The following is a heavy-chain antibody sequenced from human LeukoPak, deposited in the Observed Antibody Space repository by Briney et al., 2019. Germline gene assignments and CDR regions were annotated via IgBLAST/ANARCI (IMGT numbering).Heavy chain of an antibody. V-gene: IGHV3-30*03. Sequence: GGSLRLSCVASGFTFNAYAMHWVRQSPGKGLEWVAVVSYDGSNTNYADSVRGRFTVSRDNSKNTVYLELQSLTTDDTAVFYCARDWGDLLAFGPWGQGSLVIVCS. CDR2: VSYDGSNT. CDR1: GFTFNAYA. D-gene: IGHD3-3*01. CDR3: ARDWGDLLAFGP. J-gene: IGHJ5*02.